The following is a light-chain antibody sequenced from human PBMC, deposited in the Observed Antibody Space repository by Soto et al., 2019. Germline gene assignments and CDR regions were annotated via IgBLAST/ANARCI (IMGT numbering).Light chain of an antibody. CDR3: QQFNNWPELT. CDR1: QSVSGN. V-gene: IGKV3-15*01. Sequence: EIVMTQSPATLSVSPGERATLSCRASQSVSGNLAWYQHKPGQAPRLLIYGASTRATGIPARFSGSGSGTEFTLTISSMQSEDFAVYYCQQFNNWPELTFGGGTKVEIK. CDR2: GAS. J-gene: IGKJ4*01.